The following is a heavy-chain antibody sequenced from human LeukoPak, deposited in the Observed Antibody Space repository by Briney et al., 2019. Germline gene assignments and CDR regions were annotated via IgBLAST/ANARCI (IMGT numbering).Heavy chain of an antibody. CDR1: GFTFSDYE. V-gene: IGHV3-48*03. Sequence: PGGSLRLSCAASGFTFSDYELHWVRQAPGKGLEWISHISTSGSITSYADSVKGRFTISRDNAKNSLFLQMNSLKAEDTAVYYCARGGLGYWGQGTLVTVSS. J-gene: IGHJ4*02. CDR3: ARGGLGY. CDR2: ISTSGSIT. D-gene: IGHD3-16*01.